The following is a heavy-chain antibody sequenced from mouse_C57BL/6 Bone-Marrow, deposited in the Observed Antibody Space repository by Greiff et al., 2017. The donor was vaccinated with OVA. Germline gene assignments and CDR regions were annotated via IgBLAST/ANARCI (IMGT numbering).Heavy chain of an antibody. Sequence: EVKVVESGGGLVKPGGSLKLSCAASGFTFSSYAMSWVRQTPEKRLEWVATISDGGSYTYYPDNVKGRFTISRDNAKNNLYLQMSHLKSEDTAMYYCARDLAARSYAMDYWGQGTSVTVSS. CDR3: ARDLAARSYAMDY. CDR1: GFTFSSYA. J-gene: IGHJ4*01. V-gene: IGHV5-4*01. CDR2: ISDGGSYT.